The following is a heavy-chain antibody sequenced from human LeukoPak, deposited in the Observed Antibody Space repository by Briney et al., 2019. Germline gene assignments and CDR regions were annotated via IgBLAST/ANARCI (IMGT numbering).Heavy chain of an antibody. CDR1: GFTFSSYG. V-gene: IGHV3-30*02. J-gene: IGHJ4*02. CDR2: IRYDGSNK. D-gene: IGHD2-2*01. CDR3: AKDRSGVPAAFFDY. Sequence: GGSLRLSCAASGFTFSSYGMHWVRQAPGKGLEWVAFIRYDGSNKYYADSVKGRFTISRDNSKNTLYLQMNSLRAEDTAVYYCAKDRSGVPAAFFDYWGQGTLVTVSS.